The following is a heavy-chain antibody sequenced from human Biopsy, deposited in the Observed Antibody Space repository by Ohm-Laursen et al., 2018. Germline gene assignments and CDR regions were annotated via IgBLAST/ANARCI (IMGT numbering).Heavy chain of an antibody. D-gene: IGHD2-15*01. Sequence: SLRLSCAAFGFTFSSSWMTWVRQAPGKGLEWVASIKEDGSEKFYVDSVKGRFTISRDNAQNSLYLQMNSLRAEDTAVYYCARAYPPPGRRLVVVAGDFDCWGQGTRVTVSS. V-gene: IGHV3-7*01. CDR1: GFTFSSSW. CDR2: IKEDGSEK. CDR3: ARAYPPPGRRLVVVAGDFDC. J-gene: IGHJ4*02.